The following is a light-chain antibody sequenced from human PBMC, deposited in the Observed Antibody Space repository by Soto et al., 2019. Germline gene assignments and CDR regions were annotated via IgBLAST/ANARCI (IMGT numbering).Light chain of an antibody. J-gene: IGKJ5*01. Sequence: EIVMTQSPATLSVSPGERATLSCRASQSVSSNLAWYQQKPGQAPRLLIYGASNRATGIPARFGGSGSGTEFTLTISSLQSEDFAVYYCQQYNNWPPWIAFGQGTRLEIK. V-gene: IGKV3-15*01. CDR1: QSVSSN. CDR2: GAS. CDR3: QQYNNWPPWIA.